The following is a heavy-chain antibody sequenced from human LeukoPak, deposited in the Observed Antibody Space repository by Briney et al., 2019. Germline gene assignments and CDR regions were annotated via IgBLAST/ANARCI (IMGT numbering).Heavy chain of an antibody. CDR1: AFSFSAYS. J-gene: IGHJ4*02. Sequence: GGSLRLSCAASAFSFSAYSMNWVRQAPGKGLEWVSYISSSSRTTYYADSVKGRFTISRDNSKNTLYLQMNSLRPEDTAVYYCARDEASSSWYLSDYWGQGTLVTVSS. D-gene: IGHD6-13*01. CDR2: ISSSSRTT. V-gene: IGHV3-48*01. CDR3: ARDEASSSWYLSDY.